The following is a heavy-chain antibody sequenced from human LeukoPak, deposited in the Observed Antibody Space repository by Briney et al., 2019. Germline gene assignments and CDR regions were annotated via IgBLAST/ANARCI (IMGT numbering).Heavy chain of an antibody. V-gene: IGHV3-66*02. D-gene: IGHD2-2*01. Sequence: GGSLRLSCAVSGFTFSSYAMSWVRQAPGKGLEWVSVIYSGGSTYYADSVKGRFTISRDNSKNTLYLQMNSLRAEDTAVYYCARGDSVGYCSSTSCRTDYFDYWGQGTLVTVSS. CDR1: GFTFSSYA. CDR2: IYSGGST. J-gene: IGHJ4*02. CDR3: ARGDSVGYCSSTSCRTDYFDY.